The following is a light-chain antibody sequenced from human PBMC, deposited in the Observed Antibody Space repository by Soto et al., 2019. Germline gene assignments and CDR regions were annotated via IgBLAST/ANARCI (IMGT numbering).Light chain of an antibody. J-gene: IGKJ1*01. CDR2: GAS. CDR1: QSVSSSY. V-gene: IGKV3-20*01. Sequence: ETVLTQSPGTLSLSPGERATLSCRASQSVSSSYLAWYQQKPGQAPRLLIYGASSRATGIPDRFSGSGSGTDFTLTISRLEPEDFAVYYCQQRGTFGQGTKVEIK. CDR3: QQRGT.